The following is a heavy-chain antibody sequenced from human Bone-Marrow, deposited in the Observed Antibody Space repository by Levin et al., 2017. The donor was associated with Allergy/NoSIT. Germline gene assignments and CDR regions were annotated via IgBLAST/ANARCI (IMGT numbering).Heavy chain of an antibody. J-gene: IGHJ5*02. V-gene: IGHV3-73*01. CDR2: IRSKANSYAT. D-gene: IGHD2-2*01. CDR1: GFTFSGSA. Sequence: PGGSLRLSCAASGFTFSGSAMHWVRQASGKGLEWVGRIRSKANSYATAYAASVKGRFTISRDDSKNTAYLQMNSLKTEDTAVYYCTRLASYQLLSGDRWFDPWGQGTLVTVSS. CDR3: TRLASYQLLSGDRWFDP.